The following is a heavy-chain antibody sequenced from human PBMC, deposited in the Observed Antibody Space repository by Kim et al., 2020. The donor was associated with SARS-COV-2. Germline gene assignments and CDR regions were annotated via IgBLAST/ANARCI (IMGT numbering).Heavy chain of an antibody. D-gene: IGHD3-22*01. CDR1: GGTFSSYA. CDR3: ARDLGDYYDSSGYID. V-gene: IGHV1-69*13. CDR2: IIPIFGTA. Sequence: SVKVSCKASGGTFSSYAISWVRQAPGQGLEWMGGIIPIFGTANYAQKFQGRVTITADESTSTAYMELSSLRSEDTAVYYCARDLGDYYDSSGYIDWGQGTLVTVSS. J-gene: IGHJ4*02.